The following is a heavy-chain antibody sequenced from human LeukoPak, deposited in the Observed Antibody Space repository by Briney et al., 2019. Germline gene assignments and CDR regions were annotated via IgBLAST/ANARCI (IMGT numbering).Heavy chain of an antibody. CDR3: ARKGMGFASVVVVRDHDAFDI. Sequence: GGSLRLSCAASGFTFSSYEMNWVRPAPGKGLEWVSYISSSGSTIYYADSVKGRFTISRDNAKNSLYLQMNSLRAEDTAVYYCARKGMGFASVVVVRDHDAFDIWGQGTMVTVSS. V-gene: IGHV3-48*03. CDR1: GFTFSSYE. CDR2: ISSSGSTI. D-gene: IGHD3-22*01. J-gene: IGHJ3*02.